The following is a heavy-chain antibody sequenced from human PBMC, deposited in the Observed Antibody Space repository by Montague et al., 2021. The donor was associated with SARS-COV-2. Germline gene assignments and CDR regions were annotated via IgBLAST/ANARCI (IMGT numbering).Heavy chain of an antibody. Sequence: SETLSLTCAVDGGSFTGYSWNWIRQPPGKGLEWIGNIYYSGNTYYNPSLKSRVTISVDTSKNQFSLKLSSVTAADTAVYYCANMGVGRITIFGVVSRGGLDYWGQGTLVTVSS. V-gene: IGHV4-34*01. D-gene: IGHD3-3*01. CDR2: IYYSGNT. CDR1: GGSFTGYS. J-gene: IGHJ4*02. CDR3: ANMGVGRITIFGVVSRGGLDY.